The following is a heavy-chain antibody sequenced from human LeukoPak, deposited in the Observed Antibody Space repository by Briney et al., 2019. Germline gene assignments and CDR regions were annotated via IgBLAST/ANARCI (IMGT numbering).Heavy chain of an antibody. J-gene: IGHJ4*02. V-gene: IGHV3-21*01. CDR1: GFTISSYS. Sequence: GGSLRLSCAASGFTISSYSMNWVRQAPGKGLEWVSSISSSSSYIYYADSVKGRFTISRDNAKNSLYLQMNSLRAEDTAVYYCARDYYGSGSYDYWGQGTLVTVSS. CDR2: ISSSSSYI. D-gene: IGHD3-10*01. CDR3: ARDYYGSGSYDY.